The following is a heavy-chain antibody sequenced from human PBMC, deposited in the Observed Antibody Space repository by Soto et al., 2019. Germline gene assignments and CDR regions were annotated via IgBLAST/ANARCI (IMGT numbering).Heavy chain of an antibody. V-gene: IGHV4-34*01. J-gene: IGHJ1*01. D-gene: IGHD6-19*01. Sequence: SETLSLTCAVYGGSFSGYYWSWIRQPPGKGLEWIGEINHSGSTNYNPSLKSRVTISVDTSKNQFSLKLSPVTAADTAVYYCARGTVRYSSGILGYFQHWGQGTLVTVSS. CDR2: INHSGST. CDR1: GGSFSGYY. CDR3: ARGTVRYSSGILGYFQH.